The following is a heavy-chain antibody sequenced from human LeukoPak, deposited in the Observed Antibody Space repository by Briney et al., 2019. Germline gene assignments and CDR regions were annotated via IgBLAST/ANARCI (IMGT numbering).Heavy chain of an antibody. J-gene: IGHJ4*02. V-gene: IGHV3-66*01. D-gene: IGHD3-9*01. CDR1: GFTVSDTY. CDR2: IYRGGST. CDR3: ARAGSIPYYDILTGYYGYAFDY. Sequence: PGGSLRLSCAASGFTVSDTYVSWVRQAPAKGLEWVSVIYRGGSTYYADSVKGRFTISRDNSKNTLYLQMNSLRAEDTAVYYCARAGSIPYYDILTGYYGYAFDYWGQGTLVTVSS.